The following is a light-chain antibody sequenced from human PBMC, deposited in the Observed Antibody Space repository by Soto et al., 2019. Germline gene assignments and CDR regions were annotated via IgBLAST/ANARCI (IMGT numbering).Light chain of an antibody. CDR2: GNN. Sequence: QPVLTQPPSVSGAPGQRVTISCPGSSSNIGAGYAVHWFQQLPGTAPKLLIFGNNNRPSGVPDRFSGSKSGTSASLAITGLQAEDEGDYYCQSFDRGPSGVYVFGTGTKLTVL. J-gene: IGLJ1*01. CDR3: QSFDRGPSGVYV. V-gene: IGLV1-40*01. CDR1: SSNIGAGYA.